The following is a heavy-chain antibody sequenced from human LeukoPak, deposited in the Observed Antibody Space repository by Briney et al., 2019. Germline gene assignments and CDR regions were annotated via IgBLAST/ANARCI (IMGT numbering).Heavy chain of an antibody. D-gene: IGHD5-18*01. CDR3: ARDKKHTAMVFDY. CDR1: GFTFSNYY. Sequence: GGSLRLSCAASGFTFSNYYMSWIRQAPGKGLEWVSYISSSGSTIYYADSVKGRFTISRDNAKNSLYLQMNSLRAEDTAVYYCARDKKHTAMVFDYWGQGALVTVSS. V-gene: IGHV3-11*04. CDR2: ISSSGSTI. J-gene: IGHJ4*02.